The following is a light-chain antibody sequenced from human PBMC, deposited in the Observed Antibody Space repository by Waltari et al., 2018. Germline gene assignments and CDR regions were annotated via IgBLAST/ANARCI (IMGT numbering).Light chain of an antibody. CDR3: TSYAGSSDFVM. CDR1: SSDIVTDNY. CDR2: AVT. J-gene: IGLJ3*02. V-gene: IGLV2-8*01. Sequence: QSALTQHPSASGSPGQAVTISCTGTSSDIVTDNYVSWYQQRPGEAPKLLIYAVTKRPSGVPDRFSGSKSGNTASLTVSGLQVEDEGHYYCTSYAGSSDFVMFGGGTKLTVL.